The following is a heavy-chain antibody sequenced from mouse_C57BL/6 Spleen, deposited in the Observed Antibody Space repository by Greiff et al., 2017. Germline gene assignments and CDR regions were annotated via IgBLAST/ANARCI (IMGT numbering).Heavy chain of an antibody. CDR1: GFTFSSYA. CDR3: AKVYGNYEAMDY. CDR2: ISDGGSYT. Sequence: EVNLVESGGGLVKPGGSLKLSCAASGFTFSSYAMSWVRQTPEKRLEWVATISDGGSYTYYPDNVKGRFTISRDNAKNNLYLQMSHLKSEDTAMYYCAKVYGNYEAMDYWGQGTSVTVSS. J-gene: IGHJ4*01. V-gene: IGHV5-4*03. D-gene: IGHD2-1*01.